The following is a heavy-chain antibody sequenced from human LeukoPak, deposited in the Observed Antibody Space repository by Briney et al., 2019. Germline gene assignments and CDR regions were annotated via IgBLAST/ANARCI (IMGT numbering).Heavy chain of an antibody. D-gene: IGHD3-9*01. CDR1: GYTFTTYG. J-gene: IGHJ4*02. Sequence: AAVKVSCKASGYTFTTYGISWVRQAPGQGLEWLGRISVYNGNTNYAQKLRGRVTMTTDTSTSTAYMELGSLRSDDTAVYYCARMILLLGDVLTVPPRGFDYWGQGTLVTVSS. CDR2: ISVYNGNT. CDR3: ARMILLLGDVLTVPPRGFDY. V-gene: IGHV1-18*01.